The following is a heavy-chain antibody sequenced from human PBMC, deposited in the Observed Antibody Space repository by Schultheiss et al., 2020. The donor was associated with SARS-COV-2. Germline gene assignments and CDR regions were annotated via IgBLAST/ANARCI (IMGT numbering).Heavy chain of an antibody. J-gene: IGHJ4*02. D-gene: IGHD2-21*01. CDR3: AKDQVNDY. CDR2: ISGSGGNT. V-gene: IGHV3-23*01. Sequence: GGSLRLSCAASGFTFSDYYMSWIRQAPGKGLEWVSAISGSGGNTYYADSVKGRFTISRDNSKNTLYLQMNSLRAEDTAVYFCAKDQVNDYWGQGTLVTVSS. CDR1: GFTFSDYY.